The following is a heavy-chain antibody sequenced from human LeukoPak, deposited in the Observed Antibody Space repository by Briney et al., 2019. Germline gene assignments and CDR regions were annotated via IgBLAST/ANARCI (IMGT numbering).Heavy chain of an antibody. CDR1: GFIFSGSA. CDR3: TRLLPYYYDSSGFDLFDI. CDR2: IRSKANSDAT. D-gene: IGHD3-22*01. Sequence: GGSLRLSCAASGFIFSGSAMHWFRQASGRGLEWVGRIRSKANSDATAYAASLKGRFTIFRDDSKNMVYLQMNSLKTEDTAVYYCTRLLPYYYDSSGFDLFDIWGQGTMVTVSS. J-gene: IGHJ3*02. V-gene: IGHV3-73*01.